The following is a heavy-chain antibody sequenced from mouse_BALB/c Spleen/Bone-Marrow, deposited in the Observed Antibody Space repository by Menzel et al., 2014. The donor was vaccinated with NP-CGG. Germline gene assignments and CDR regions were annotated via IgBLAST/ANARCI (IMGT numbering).Heavy chain of an antibody. CDR1: GYTFIEYT. J-gene: IGHJ4*01. V-gene: IGHV1-18*01. CDR3: ARSKGIRGAMDY. CDR2: INSNNGGN. Sequence: VQLQQSGPELVKPGASVKISCKTSGYTFIEYTMHWVKQSHGKSLEWIGGINSNNGGNSYNQKFKGKVTLTVDKSSSTAYMELRSLTFEDSAVYYCARSKGIRGAMDYWGQGTSVTVSS.